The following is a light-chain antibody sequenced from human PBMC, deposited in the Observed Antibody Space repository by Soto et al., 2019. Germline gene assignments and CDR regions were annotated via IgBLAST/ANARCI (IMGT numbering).Light chain of an antibody. CDR1: QDISNY. V-gene: IGKV1-33*01. Sequence: DIQMTQSPSSLSASVGDRVTITCQASQDISNYLNWYQQKPGKAPKLLIYDASNLETGVPSRFSGSGSGTDFTFTISSLQPVDIATYYCQQYDNLPLTFGGGTKVELK. CDR3: QQYDNLPLT. CDR2: DAS. J-gene: IGKJ4*01.